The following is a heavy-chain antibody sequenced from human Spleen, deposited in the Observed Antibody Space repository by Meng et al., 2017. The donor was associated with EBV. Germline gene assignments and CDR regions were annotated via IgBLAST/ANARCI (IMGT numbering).Heavy chain of an antibody. J-gene: IGHJ4*02. CDR3: STEVSTSPSGYFNY. CDR2: ITLDGISS. V-gene: IGHV3-43D*03. Sequence: EQLLGHAGGVLQPVGSLGLFCAAAGFTFADYAFHLVRQLPRQGMEWVSIITLDGISSYYEDSVLGRFTIFRDDTNNTLSFQMLSPMPEDSALFYCSTEVSTSPSGYFNYWGQGTLVTVSS. CDR1: GFTFADYA. D-gene: IGHD2-2*01.